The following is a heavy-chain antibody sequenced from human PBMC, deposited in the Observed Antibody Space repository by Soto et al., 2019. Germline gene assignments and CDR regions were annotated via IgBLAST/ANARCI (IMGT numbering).Heavy chain of an antibody. Sequence: SETLSLTCTVSGGSISSGGYYWSWIRQHPGKGMERIGYIYYSGSTYYNTSLKSRVTISVDTSKNQFSLKLSSVTAADTAVYYCARDTADYDFWSGVSNNWFDPWGQGTLVTVSS. CDR3: ARDTADYDFWSGVSNNWFDP. CDR1: GGSISSGGYY. V-gene: IGHV4-31*03. D-gene: IGHD3-3*01. J-gene: IGHJ5*02. CDR2: IYYSGST.